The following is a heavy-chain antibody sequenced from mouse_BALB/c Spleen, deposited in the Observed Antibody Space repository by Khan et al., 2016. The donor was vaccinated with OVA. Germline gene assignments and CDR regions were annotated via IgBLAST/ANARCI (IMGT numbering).Heavy chain of an antibody. J-gene: IGHJ4*01. V-gene: IGHV5-6*01. CDR1: GFTFSSYG. D-gene: IGHD2-3*01. CDR2: ISSGGSYT. Sequence: DVQLVESGGDLVKPGGSLKLSCAASGFTFSSYGMSWVRQTPDKRLEWVAAISSGGSYTYYPDSLKGRLTISRDNAKNTLYRQMSSLKSEDTAMYYCARQPGYYEGSAMDYWGQGTSVTVSS. CDR3: ARQPGYYEGSAMDY.